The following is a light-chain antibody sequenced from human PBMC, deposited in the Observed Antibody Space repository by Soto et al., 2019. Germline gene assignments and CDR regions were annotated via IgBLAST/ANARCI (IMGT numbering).Light chain of an antibody. J-gene: IGLJ3*02. V-gene: IGLV2-11*01. CDR1: SSDVGGYNY. CDR3: CSYAGSYTFGV. CDR2: DVS. Sequence: QSALTQPRPVSGSPGQSVTISCTGTSSDVGGYNYVSWYQQHPGKAPKLMIYDVSKRPSGVPDRFSGSKSGYTASLTISGLQAEDEAEYYCCSYAGSYTFGVFGGGTKVTVL.